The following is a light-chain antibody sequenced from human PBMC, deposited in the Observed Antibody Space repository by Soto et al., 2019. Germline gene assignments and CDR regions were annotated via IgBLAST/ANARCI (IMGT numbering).Light chain of an antibody. V-gene: IGLV2-14*03. CDR1: SSDIGGYNF. Sequence: QSALTQPASVSGSPGQSITIACTGSSSDIGGYNFVSWYQQHPGKAPKLLIYDVFKRPSGVSSRFSGSKSGNTASLTISGLRGDDQGDYYCSSYTATTTAVFGGGTQLT. CDR2: DVF. J-gene: IGLJ2*01. CDR3: SSYTATTTAV.